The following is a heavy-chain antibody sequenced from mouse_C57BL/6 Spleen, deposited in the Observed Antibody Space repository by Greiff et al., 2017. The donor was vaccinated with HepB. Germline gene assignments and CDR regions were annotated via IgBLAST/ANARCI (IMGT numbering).Heavy chain of an antibody. CDR1: GFTFSSYG. CDR2: ISSGGSYT. J-gene: IGHJ4*01. Sequence: EVMLVESGGDLVKPGGSLKLSCAASGFTFSSYGMSWVRQTPDKRLEWVATISSGGSYTYYPDSVKGRFTISRDNAKNTLYLQMSSLKSEDTAMYYCARHYSNYVHYAMDYWGQGTSVTVSS. V-gene: IGHV5-6*01. D-gene: IGHD2-5*01. CDR3: ARHYSNYVHYAMDY.